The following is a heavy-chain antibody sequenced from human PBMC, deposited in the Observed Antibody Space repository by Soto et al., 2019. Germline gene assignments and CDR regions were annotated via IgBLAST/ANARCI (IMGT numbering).Heavy chain of an antibody. CDR2: INPSCGGT. D-gene: IGHD4-17*01. J-gene: IGHJ6*02. Sequence: QVHLVQSGAEVKKPGASVTFPCKASGYTFSNYYMHWVRQAPGQGLVWVGIINPSCGGTTYAQNFQCRVKMTRDTSTSTVHMELNSLRSEDTAVYYCARGPKLTDFGDRGYYGMDVWGHGTTVTVSS. V-gene: IGHV1-46*01. CDR3: ARGPKLTDFGDRGYYGMDV. CDR1: GYTFSNYY.